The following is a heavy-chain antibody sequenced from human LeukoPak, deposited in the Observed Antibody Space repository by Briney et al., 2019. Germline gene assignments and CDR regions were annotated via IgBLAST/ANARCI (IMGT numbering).Heavy chain of an antibody. J-gene: IGHJ6*02. CDR1: GGSISSYY. CDR2: IYTSGNT. V-gene: IGHV4-4*07. D-gene: IGHD4-17*01. CDR3: ARENPHDYGDYPPPLGSGYGMDV. Sequence: SETLSLTCTVSGGSISSYYWSWIRQPAGKGLEWIGRIYTSGNTNYNPSLKSRVTMSVDTSKNQFSLKLSSVTAADTAVYYYARENPHDYGDYPPPLGSGYGMDVWGQGTTVTVSS.